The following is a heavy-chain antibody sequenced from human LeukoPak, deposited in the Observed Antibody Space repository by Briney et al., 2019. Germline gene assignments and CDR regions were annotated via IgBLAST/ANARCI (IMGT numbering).Heavy chain of an antibody. CDR2: IYYSGST. CDR1: GGSISSSSYY. D-gene: IGHD7-27*01. Sequence: SETLSLTCTVSGGSISSSSYYWGWIRQPPGKGLEWIGSIYYSGSTYYNPSLKSRVTISVDTSKNQFSLKLSSVTAADTAVYYCATTLGTRFAFDIWGQGTIVTVSS. CDR3: ATTLGTRFAFDI. J-gene: IGHJ3*02. V-gene: IGHV4-39*01.